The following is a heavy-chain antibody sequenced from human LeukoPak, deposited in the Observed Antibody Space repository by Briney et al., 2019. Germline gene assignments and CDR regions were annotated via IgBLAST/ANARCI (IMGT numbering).Heavy chain of an antibody. Sequence: GGSVRLSCIASGFTFSSFAVSWVRQAPGKGLEWVSGITDSGLSTYYEDSVKSRFTISRDNSENTLYLQLNSLRADDTALYFCAKGARASGYDMIFDHWGQGTPVTVSS. CDR2: ITDSGLST. CDR3: AKGARASGYDMIFDH. J-gene: IGHJ4*02. V-gene: IGHV3-23*01. CDR1: GFTFSSFA. D-gene: IGHD3-9*01.